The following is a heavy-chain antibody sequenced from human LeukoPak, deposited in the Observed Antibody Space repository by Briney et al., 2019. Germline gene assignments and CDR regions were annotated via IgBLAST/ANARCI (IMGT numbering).Heavy chain of an antibody. V-gene: IGHV3-23*01. Sequence: GGSLRLSCAASGFTFSSYAMSWVRQAPGKRLEWVSAISGSGGSTYYADSVKGRFTISRDNSKNTLYLQMNSLRAEDTAVYYCAKDYCSSTSCYYGYYFDYWGQGTLVTVSS. J-gene: IGHJ4*02. D-gene: IGHD2-2*01. CDR3: AKDYCSSTSCYYGYYFDY. CDR1: GFTFSSYA. CDR2: ISGSGGST.